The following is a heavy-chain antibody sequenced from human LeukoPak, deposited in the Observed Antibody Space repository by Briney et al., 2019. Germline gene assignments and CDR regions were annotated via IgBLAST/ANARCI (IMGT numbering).Heavy chain of an antibody. V-gene: IGHV3-48*01. D-gene: IGHD3-10*01. CDR1: GFTVSSYW. Sequence: PGGSLRLSCAASGFTVSSYWMSRVRQAPGKGLEWVSYISSSSSTIYYADSVKGRFTISRDNAKNSLYLQMNSLRAEEPAVYLCSGDCWPQLRGVIHSWGQGTLVTVSS. CDR2: ISSSSSTI. CDR3: SGDCWPQLRGVIHS. J-gene: IGHJ4*02.